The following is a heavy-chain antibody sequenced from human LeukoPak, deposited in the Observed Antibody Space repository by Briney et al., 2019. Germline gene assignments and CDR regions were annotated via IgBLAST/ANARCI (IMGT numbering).Heavy chain of an antibody. CDR1: GDSVSSNSAA. J-gene: IGHJ4*02. Sequence: SQTLSLTCAISGDSVSSNSAAWNWIRQSPSSGLEWLGRTYYRSKWYNDYAVSVRSRITINPDTSKNQFSLHLNSVTPEDTAVYYCARVLDTPNSYYFDYWGQGTLLTVSS. CDR2: TYYRSKWYN. CDR3: ARVLDTPNSYYFDY. V-gene: IGHV6-1*01. D-gene: IGHD5-18*01.